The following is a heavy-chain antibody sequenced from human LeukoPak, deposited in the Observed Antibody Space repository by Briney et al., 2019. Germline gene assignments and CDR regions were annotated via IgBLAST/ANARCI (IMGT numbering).Heavy chain of an antibody. Sequence: ASVKVSCKASGYNFPSHGISWVRQAPGQGLEWMVWISVDIGNTNYAQRLQGRVTMTTDTSTTTAYMELTSLTSDDTAVYYCARDRSGYCGGTSCLLFDYWGQGTLVTVSS. CDR3: ARDRSGYCGGTSCLLFDY. D-gene: IGHD2-15*01. J-gene: IGHJ4*02. CDR2: ISVDIGNT. V-gene: IGHV1-18*01. CDR1: GYNFPSHG.